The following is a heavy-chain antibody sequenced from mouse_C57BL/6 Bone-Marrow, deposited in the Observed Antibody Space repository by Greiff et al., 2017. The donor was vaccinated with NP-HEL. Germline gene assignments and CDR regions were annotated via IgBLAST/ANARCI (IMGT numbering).Heavy chain of an antibody. D-gene: IGHD1-1*01. Sequence: EVKLVESGGGLVQPGGSLKLSCAASGFTFSDYGMAWVRQAPRKGPEWVAFISNLAYSIYYAATVTGRFTISRENAKNTLYLEMSILRSEDTAMYYCARGDGSSYRYFDVWGTGTTVTVSS. V-gene: IGHV5-15*01. J-gene: IGHJ1*03. CDR1: GFTFSDYG. CDR2: ISNLAYSI. CDR3: ARGDGSSYRYFDV.